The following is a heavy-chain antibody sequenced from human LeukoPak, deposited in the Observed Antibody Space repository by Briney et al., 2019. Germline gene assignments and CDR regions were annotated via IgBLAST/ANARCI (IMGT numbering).Heavy chain of an antibody. J-gene: IGHJ6*03. V-gene: IGHV4-34*01. CDR2: INHSGST. CDR1: GGSFSGYY. Sequence: SETLSLTCAVYGGSFSGYYWSWIRQPPGRGLEWIGEINHSGSTNYNPSLKSRVTISVDTSKNQFSLKLSSVTAADTAVYYCARHSRYYYGSGRPYYYMDVWGKGTTVTISS. CDR3: ARHSRYYYGSGRPYYYMDV. D-gene: IGHD3-10*01.